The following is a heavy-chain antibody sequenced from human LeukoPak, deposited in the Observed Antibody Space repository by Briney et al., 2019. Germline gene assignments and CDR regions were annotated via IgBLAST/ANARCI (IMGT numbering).Heavy chain of an antibody. V-gene: IGHV3-30*04. CDR2: ISYDGSNK. Sequence: GGSLRLSCAASGFTFGSYAMHWVRQAPGKGLEWVAVISYDGSNKYYADSVKGRFTISRDNSKNTLYLQMNSLRAEDTAVYYCARYCSGGSCYHFDYWGQGTLVTVSS. J-gene: IGHJ4*02. D-gene: IGHD2-15*01. CDR3: ARYCSGGSCYHFDY. CDR1: GFTFGSYA.